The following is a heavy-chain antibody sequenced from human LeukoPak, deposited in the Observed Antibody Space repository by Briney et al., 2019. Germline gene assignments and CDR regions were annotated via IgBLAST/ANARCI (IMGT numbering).Heavy chain of an antibody. CDR3: ARHPFATPFDY. J-gene: IGHJ4*02. Sequence: PSETLSLTCTVSGGSISDNYWSWLRQPPGKGLEWIRYAYYSGHTNYNSSLKSRVTMSLDTSKSQFSLRLSSVTAADTAVYFCARHPFATPFDYWGPGTLVTVSS. CDR1: GGSISDNY. V-gene: IGHV4-59*08. D-gene: IGHD2-15*01. CDR2: AYYSGHT.